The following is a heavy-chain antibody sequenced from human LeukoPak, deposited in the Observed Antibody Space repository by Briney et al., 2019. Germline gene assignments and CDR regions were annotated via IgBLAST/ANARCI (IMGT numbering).Heavy chain of an antibody. D-gene: IGHD2-2*01. CDR1: GFTFSTYW. CDR3: ARELVVRAGDYFDY. J-gene: IGHJ4*02. Sequence: GGSLRLSCAASGFTFSTYWMHWVRQAPGKGLVWVSRINGDGSSTRYADSVKGRFTISRGSAKNTLYLQMNSLRVEDTAVYYCARELVVRAGDYFDYWGQGTPVTVSS. V-gene: IGHV3-74*01. CDR2: INGDGSST.